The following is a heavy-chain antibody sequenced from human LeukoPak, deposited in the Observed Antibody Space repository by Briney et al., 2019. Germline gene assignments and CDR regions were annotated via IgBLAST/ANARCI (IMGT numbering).Heavy chain of an antibody. Sequence: GESLKIAFKGSGYRFTSYWIAWVRQLPGKGLEWMGIIYPGDSDTRYSPSFQGQVTISGDKSISTAYLQWSSLKASDTAMYYCARRGYDYSQPDYWGQGTLVTVSS. CDR3: ARRGYDYSQPDY. D-gene: IGHD5-12*01. CDR2: IYPGDSDT. V-gene: IGHV5-51*01. CDR1: GYRFTSYW. J-gene: IGHJ4*02.